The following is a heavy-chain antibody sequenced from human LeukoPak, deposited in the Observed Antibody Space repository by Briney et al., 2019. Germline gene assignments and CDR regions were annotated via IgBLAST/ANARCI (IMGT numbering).Heavy chain of an antibody. CDR2: IYYSGTT. D-gene: IGHD6-19*01. CDR3: ARQGSGWSFDY. CDR1: GGSISGYH. V-gene: IGHV4-30-4*08. J-gene: IGHJ4*02. Sequence: SETLSLTCNVSGGSISGYHWSWIRQPPGKGLEWIGYIYYSGTTYYNPSLKSRVTVSVDTSKNQFSLKLSSVTAADTAVYYCARQGSGWSFDYWGQGTLVTVSS.